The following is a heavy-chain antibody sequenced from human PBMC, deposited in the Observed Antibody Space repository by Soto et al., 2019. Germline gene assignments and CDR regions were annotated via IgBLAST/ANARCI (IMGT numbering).Heavy chain of an antibody. CDR1: GVSISSYYW. V-gene: IGHV2-5*08. CDR3: AHRDSTGTTTYFDS. J-gene: IGHJ4*02. Sequence: TLSLTCPVSGVSISSYYWSWIRPPPGKALEWLAIIYWDGESRYNPLLRRRLTLTEDTSKNQVVLTMTNMDPKDTATYYCAHRDSTGTTTYFDSWGQGIPVTVS. D-gene: IGHD1-1*01. CDR2: IYWDGES.